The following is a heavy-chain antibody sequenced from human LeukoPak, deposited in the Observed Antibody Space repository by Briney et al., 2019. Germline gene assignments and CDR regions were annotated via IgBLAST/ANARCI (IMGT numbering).Heavy chain of an antibody. CDR2: IYYSGTT. V-gene: IGHV4-31*03. Sequence: SETLSLTCTVSGDSINSGGYYWSWIRQHPGKGLEWIGYIYYSGTTYYNPSLESRVTISVDTSENQFSLKLSSVTAADTAVYYCARSGLLYLDYWGQGTLVTVSS. CDR3: ARSGLLYLDY. J-gene: IGHJ4*02. CDR1: GDSINSGGYY.